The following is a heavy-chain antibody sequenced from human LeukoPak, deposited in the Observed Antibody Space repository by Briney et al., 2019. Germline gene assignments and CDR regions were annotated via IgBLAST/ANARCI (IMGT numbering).Heavy chain of an antibody. Sequence: GGSLRLSCAASGFTFSSYAMSWVRQAPGKGLEWVSIIGYRGGSIYYAYSVQGRFTISRDNSKNTLSLQMNGLRPEDTAVYYCAKDRSRGVVVIAKADYWGQGTLVTVSS. CDR1: GFTFSSYA. D-gene: IGHD2-21*01. V-gene: IGHV3-23*01. CDR2: IGYRGGSI. CDR3: AKDRSRGVVVIAKADY. J-gene: IGHJ4*02.